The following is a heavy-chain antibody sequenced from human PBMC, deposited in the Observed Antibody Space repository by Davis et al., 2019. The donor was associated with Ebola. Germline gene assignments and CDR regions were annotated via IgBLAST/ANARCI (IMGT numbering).Heavy chain of an antibody. J-gene: IGHJ2*01. Sequence: PSETLSLTCTVSGGSISSHYWSWIRQPPGKGLEWIGYIYYSGSTNYNPSLKSRVTISVDTSKNQFSLKLSSVTAADTAVYYCAREGLIAAPYWYFDLWGRGTLVTVSS. V-gene: IGHV4-59*11. D-gene: IGHD6-6*01. CDR2: IYYSGST. CDR3: AREGLIAAPYWYFDL. CDR1: GGSISSHY.